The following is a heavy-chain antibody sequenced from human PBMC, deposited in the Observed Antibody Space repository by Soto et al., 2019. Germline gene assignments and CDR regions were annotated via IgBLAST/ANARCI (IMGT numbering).Heavy chain of an antibody. CDR2: IYHIGST. J-gene: IGHJ6*02. V-gene: IGHV4-59*01. CDR1: GGSISSYY. D-gene: IGHD1-1*01. CDR3: AGNEGSTSTWTLFGMDV. Sequence: QVQLQESGPGLVKPSETLSLTCTVSGGSISSYYWSWIRQPPGKGLEWIGYIYHIGSTNYSPSLKTRLTISVDTSKNQVSLNVGSVTAADTAVYYCAGNEGSTSTWTLFGMDVWGQGTTVTVSS.